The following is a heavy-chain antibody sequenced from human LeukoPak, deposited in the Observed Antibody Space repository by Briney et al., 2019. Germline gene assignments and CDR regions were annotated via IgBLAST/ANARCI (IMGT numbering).Heavy chain of an antibody. CDR1: GFTFSSYS. V-gene: IGHV3-74*03. CDR3: ARGARDGYNL. Sequence: PGGSLRLSCAASGFTFSSYSMNWVRQAPGKGLVWVSRINGDGSNTTYADSVKGRFTISRDNAKNTLYLQMNSLTAEDTAVYYCARGARDGYNLWGQGTLVTVSS. D-gene: IGHD5-24*01. CDR2: INGDGSNT. J-gene: IGHJ4*02.